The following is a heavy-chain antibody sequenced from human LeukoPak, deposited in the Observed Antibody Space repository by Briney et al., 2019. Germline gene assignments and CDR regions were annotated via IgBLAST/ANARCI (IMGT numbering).Heavy chain of an antibody. Sequence: GASVKVSCKASGYTFTGYYMHWVRQAPGQGLEWMGIINPSGGSTSYAQKFQGRVTMTRDTSTSTVYMELSSLRSEDTAVYYCARDALYYYDSSGYYHLDYWGQGTLVTVSS. D-gene: IGHD3-22*01. V-gene: IGHV1-46*01. J-gene: IGHJ4*02. CDR2: INPSGGST. CDR3: ARDALYYYDSSGYYHLDY. CDR1: GYTFTGYY.